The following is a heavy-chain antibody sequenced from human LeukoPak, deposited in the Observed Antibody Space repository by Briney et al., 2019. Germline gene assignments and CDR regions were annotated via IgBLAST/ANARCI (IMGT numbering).Heavy chain of an antibody. CDR2: ISGDGVSS. Sequence: GGSLRISCAASGFMFDDYAMHWVRQVPGRGLEWVSLISGDGVSSFYADSVKGRFTISRDNSKNTLYLQMNSLRAEDTAVYYCAKGIIEYSSGGPGYYYYGLDVWGQGTTVTVSS. CDR1: GFMFDDYA. J-gene: IGHJ6*02. D-gene: IGHD6-19*01. CDR3: AKGIIEYSSGGPGYYYYGLDV. V-gene: IGHV3-43*02.